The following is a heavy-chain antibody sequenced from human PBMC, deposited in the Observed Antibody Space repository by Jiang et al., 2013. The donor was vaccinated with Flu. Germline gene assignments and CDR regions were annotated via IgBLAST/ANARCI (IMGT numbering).Heavy chain of an antibody. CDR3: ARDLGVLWFGELGNWFDP. V-gene: IGHV6-1*01. D-gene: IGHD3-10*01. J-gene: IGHJ5*02. Sequence: QTLSLTCAISGDSVSSNSAAWNWIRQSPSRGLEWLGRTYYRSKWYNDYAVSVKSRITINPDTSKNQFSLQLNSVTPEDTAVYYCARDLGVLWFGELGNWFDPWGQGTLVTVSS. CDR1: GDSVSSNSAA. CDR2: TYYRSKWYN.